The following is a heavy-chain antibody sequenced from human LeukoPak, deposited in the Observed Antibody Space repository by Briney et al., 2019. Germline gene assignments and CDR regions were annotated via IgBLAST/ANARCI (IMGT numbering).Heavy chain of an antibody. V-gene: IGHV3-21*01. J-gene: IGHJ4*02. CDR3: ARERSYCSGATCSLDH. CDR2: TGLSSSYI. Sequence: GGSLRLSCAASGFSLSIYDMVWVRQAPGKGLEWIASTGLSSSYIGYADSVKGRFTISRDNGENSVYLQMNSLRAEDTAVYFCARERSYCSGATCSLDHWGQGTLVTVSS. D-gene: IGHD2-15*01. CDR1: GFSLSIYD.